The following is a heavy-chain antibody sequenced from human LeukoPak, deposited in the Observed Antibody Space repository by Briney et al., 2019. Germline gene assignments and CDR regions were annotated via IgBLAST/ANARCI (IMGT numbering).Heavy chain of an antibody. CDR1: GFTFSAYS. V-gene: IGHV3-48*02. J-gene: IGHJ3*02. CDR3: ARSVIAVAGYDAFDI. D-gene: IGHD6-19*01. Sequence: GGSLRLSCAASGFTFSAYSMNWVRQAPGKRLDWVSYISSRSFTIYYADSVKGRFTISRDDAKNSLYLEMNSLRDEDTAVYYCARSVIAVAGYDAFDIWGQGTVVTVSS. CDR2: ISSRSFTI.